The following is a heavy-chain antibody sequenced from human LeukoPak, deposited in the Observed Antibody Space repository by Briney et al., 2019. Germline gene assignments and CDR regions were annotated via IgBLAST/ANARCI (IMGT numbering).Heavy chain of an antibody. CDR3: ARSAFLTGYSSSWTGGGYYFDY. Sequence: PGESLKISCKGSGYSFTSYWIGWVRQMPGKGLEWMGIIYPGDSDTRYSPSFQGQVTISADKPISTAYLQWSSLKASDTAMYYCARSAFLTGYSSSWTGGGYYFDYWGQGTLVTVSS. V-gene: IGHV5-51*01. CDR1: GYSFTSYW. J-gene: IGHJ4*02. D-gene: IGHD6-13*01. CDR2: IYPGDSDT.